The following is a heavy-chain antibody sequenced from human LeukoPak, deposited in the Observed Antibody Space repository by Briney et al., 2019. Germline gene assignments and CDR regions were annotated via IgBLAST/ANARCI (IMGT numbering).Heavy chain of an antibody. Sequence: SENLSLTCTVSGGSISSHYWSWIRQPPGKGLEWIGYIYYSGSTNYNPSLKSRVTISVDTSKNQFSLKLSSVTAADTAVYYCARAPGRGSSWYYYYYMDVWGKGTTVTVSS. CDR1: GGSISSHY. D-gene: IGHD6-13*01. J-gene: IGHJ6*03. V-gene: IGHV4-59*11. CDR3: ARAPGRGSSWYYYYYMDV. CDR2: IYYSGST.